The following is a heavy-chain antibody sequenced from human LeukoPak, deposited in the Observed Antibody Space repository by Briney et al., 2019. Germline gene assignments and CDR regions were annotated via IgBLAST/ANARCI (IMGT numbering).Heavy chain of an antibody. CDR1: GFTFSSSW. Sequence: GGSLRLSCAASGFTFSSSWMHWGRQAPGKGLVWVSHINSDGSSTRHADSVKGRFTISRDNAKNTLYLQMNSLRAEDTAVYYCARDFSYDMDVWGQGTTVTVTS. CDR3: ARDFSYDMDV. V-gene: IGHV3-74*01. J-gene: IGHJ6*02. CDR2: INSDGSST.